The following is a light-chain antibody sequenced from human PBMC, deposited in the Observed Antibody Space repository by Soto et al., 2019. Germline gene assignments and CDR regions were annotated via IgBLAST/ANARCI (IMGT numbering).Light chain of an antibody. J-gene: IGKJ4*01. Sequence: DVQMTQSPSSLSAFVGDRVTITCRASQSVANFLNWYQQKPGKAPEVLIYVSSNLKRGVPSRFSGSRSATEFTLTISSLQPEDFETYYCQQTFSTPLTFGGGTKADI. CDR2: VSS. V-gene: IGKV1-39*01. CDR3: QQTFSTPLT. CDR1: QSVANF.